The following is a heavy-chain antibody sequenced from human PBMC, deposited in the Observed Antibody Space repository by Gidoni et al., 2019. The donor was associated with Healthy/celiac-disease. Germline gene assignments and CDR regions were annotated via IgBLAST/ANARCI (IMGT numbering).Heavy chain of an antibody. J-gene: IGHJ6*02. V-gene: IGHV5-51*01. CDR1: GDSFTSYW. CDR2: IYPGDSDT. D-gene: IGHD5-18*01. CDR3: ARHKDTAQWGYYYYGMDV. Sequence: EVQLVQSGAEVKKPGESLKISCKGAGDSFTSYWIGWVRQMPGKGLEWMGIIYPGDSDTRYSPSFQGQVTISADKSISTAYLQWSSLKASDTAMYYCARHKDTAQWGYYYYGMDVWGQGTTVTVSS.